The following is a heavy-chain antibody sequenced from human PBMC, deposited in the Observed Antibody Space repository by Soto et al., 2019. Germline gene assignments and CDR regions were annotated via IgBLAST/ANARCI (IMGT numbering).Heavy chain of an antibody. CDR2: ISWNGADV. Sequence: EVQLVESGGGLVQPGRSLRLSCAASGFIFDDYAIHWVRRAPGKGLEWVSGISWNGADVGYADSVKGRFTISRDNAKNSLYLQMDSLRAEDTALYYCATLHLYGSRFASWGQGTLVTVSS. CDR3: ATLHLYGSRFAS. J-gene: IGHJ4*02. CDR1: GFIFDDYA. D-gene: IGHD3-10*01. V-gene: IGHV3-9*01.